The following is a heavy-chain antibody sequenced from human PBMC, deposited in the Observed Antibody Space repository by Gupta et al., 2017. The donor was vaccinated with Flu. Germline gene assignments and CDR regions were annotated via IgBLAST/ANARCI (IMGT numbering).Heavy chain of an antibody. D-gene: IGHD3-22*01. CDR1: GFTFSSYW. V-gene: IGHV3-7*01. CDR2: IKQDGSEK. CDR3: AREVYYYDSSGYYYDNYFDY. J-gene: IGHJ4*02. Sequence: EVQLVESGGGLVQPGGSLRLSCAASGFTFSSYWMSWVRQAPGKGLEWVANIKQDGSEKYYVDSVKGRFTISRDNAKNSLYLQMNSLRAEDTAVYYCAREVYYYDSSGYYYDNYFDYWGQGTLVTVSS.